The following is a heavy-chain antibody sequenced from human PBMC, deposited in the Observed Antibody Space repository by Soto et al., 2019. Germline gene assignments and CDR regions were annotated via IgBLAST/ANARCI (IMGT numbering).Heavy chain of an antibody. Sequence: ASVKVSCKASGYTFTSYYMHWVRQPPGQGLEGMGIINPSGGSTSYAQKFQGRVTMTRDTSTSTVYMELSSLTSEDTAVYYCARDLDVVEPAQRGLFYYYGMDVWGQGTTVTVSS. CDR1: GYTFTSYY. J-gene: IGHJ6*02. D-gene: IGHD2-2*01. CDR3: ARDLDVVEPAQRGLFYYYGMDV. V-gene: IGHV1-46*01. CDR2: INPSGGST.